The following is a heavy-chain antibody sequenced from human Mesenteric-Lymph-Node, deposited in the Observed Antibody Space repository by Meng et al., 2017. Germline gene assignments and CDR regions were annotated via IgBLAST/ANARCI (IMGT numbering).Heavy chain of an antibody. CDR1: GFTFSGYW. V-gene: IGHV3-7*01. J-gene: IGHJ4*02. D-gene: IGHD4-23*01. Sequence: GESLKISCATSGFTFSGYWRTWVRQAPGKGLEWVANINKDGSQRSYVDSVKGRFTISRDNAKTSLYLQMNSLRVEDTAVYHCARLYGDGCYGGPNCWGQGTLVTVSS. CDR3: ARLYGDGCYGGPNC. CDR2: INKDGSQR.